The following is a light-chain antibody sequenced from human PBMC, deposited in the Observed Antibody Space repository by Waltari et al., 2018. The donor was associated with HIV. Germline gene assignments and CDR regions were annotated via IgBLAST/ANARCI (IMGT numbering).Light chain of an antibody. Sequence: QAAVTQEPSVTVSPGGTTILTCGSSDGAVPNKHYAYWVQQKPGQAPTTLRYESTKRHAWTPARFAGLLRGGKAVLTLAGALSEDEAHYYCLLFFGGTRIFGGGTMVTV. V-gene: IGLV7-46*01. CDR1: DGAVPNKHY. CDR2: EST. CDR3: LLFFGGTRI. J-gene: IGLJ2*01.